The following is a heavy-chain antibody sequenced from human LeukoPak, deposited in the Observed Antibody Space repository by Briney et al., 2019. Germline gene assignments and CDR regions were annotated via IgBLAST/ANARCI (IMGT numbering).Heavy chain of an antibody. V-gene: IGHV4-59*12. Sequence: SETLSLTCTVPVGSIISDYWSWIRQPPGKGLEWIGYISYSGSTNYNPSLKSRVTISVDTSKNQFSLKLSSVTAADTAVYYCARDLYGDYFNWFDPWGQGTLVTVSS. CDR1: VGSIISDY. CDR2: ISYSGST. J-gene: IGHJ5*02. CDR3: ARDLYGDYFNWFDP. D-gene: IGHD4-17*01.